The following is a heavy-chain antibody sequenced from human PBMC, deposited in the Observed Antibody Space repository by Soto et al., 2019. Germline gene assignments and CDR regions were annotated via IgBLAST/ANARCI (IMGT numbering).Heavy chain of an antibody. D-gene: IGHD3-10*01. V-gene: IGHV3-21*06. Sequence: SLRLSCAASGFTFSAYSINWVRQAPGRGLEWVSSISSSSSPIFYAESVRGRFTISRDNAKNLLYLQMNGLRAEDTAVYYCVRGGSGATSGDLFDAWGQGTLVTVSS. CDR1: GFTFSAYS. J-gene: IGHJ3*01. CDR2: ISSSSSPI. CDR3: VRGGSGATSGDLFDA.